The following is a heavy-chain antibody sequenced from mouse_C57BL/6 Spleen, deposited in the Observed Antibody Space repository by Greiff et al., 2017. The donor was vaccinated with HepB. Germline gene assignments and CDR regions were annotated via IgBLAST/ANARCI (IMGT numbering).Heavy chain of an antibody. Sequence: VQLVESGPGLVAPSQSLSITCTVSGFSLTSYAISWVRQPPGKGLEWLGVIWTGGGTNYNSALKSRLSISKDNSKSQVFLKMNSLQTDDTARYYCARNPFYYGSSHWYFDVWGTGTTVTVSS. CDR2: IWTGGGT. D-gene: IGHD1-1*01. V-gene: IGHV2-9-1*01. CDR3: ARNPFYYGSSHWYFDV. J-gene: IGHJ1*03. CDR1: GFSLTSYA.